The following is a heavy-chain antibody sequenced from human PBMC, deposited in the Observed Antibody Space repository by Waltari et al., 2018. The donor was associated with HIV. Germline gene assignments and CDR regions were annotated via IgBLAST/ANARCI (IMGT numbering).Heavy chain of an antibody. V-gene: IGHV3-21*01. CDR2: ISTSSRYI. J-gene: IGHJ6*02. CDR1: GFTFSSAS. CDR3: AREGFCSNGVCSHYYGMDV. Sequence: EVQLVESGGGLVKPGGSLRLSCAASGFTFSSASMNWVRQAPGKGLGWVSSISTSSRYIYYADSLKGRFTISRDNAKNSLYLQMNSLRAEDTAVYYCAREGFCSNGVCSHYYGMDVWGQGTTVTVSS. D-gene: IGHD2-8*01.